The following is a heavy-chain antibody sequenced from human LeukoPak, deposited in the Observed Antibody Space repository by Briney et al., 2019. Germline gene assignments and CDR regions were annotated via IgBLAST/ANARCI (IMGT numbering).Heavy chain of an antibody. J-gene: IGHJ5*02. CDR2: INPSGGST. CDR3: ARGGAGDTYNFFDP. D-gene: IGHD3-16*01. V-gene: IGHV1-46*01. Sequence: EASAKVSCKASGYTFTNYYMVWVRQAPGQGLEWMGIINPSGGSTTYAQKFQGRVTVTRDTSTSTVYMELSSLRSEDTAIYYCARGGAGDTYNFFDPWGQGTLVTVSS. CDR1: GYTFTNYY.